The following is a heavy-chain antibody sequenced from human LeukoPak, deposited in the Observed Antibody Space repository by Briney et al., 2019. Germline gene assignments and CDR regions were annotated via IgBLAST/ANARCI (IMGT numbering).Heavy chain of an antibody. CDR2: IRYDGSNK. V-gene: IGHV3-30*02. CDR3: AKDNVLLWFGELAWFDP. Sequence: PGGSLRLSCAASGFTFSSYGMHWVRQAPGKGLEWVAFIRYDGSNKYYADSVKGRFTISRDNSKNTLYLQMNSLRAEDTAVYYSAKDNVLLWFGELAWFDPWGQGTLVTVSS. D-gene: IGHD3-10*01. CDR1: GFTFSSYG. J-gene: IGHJ5*02.